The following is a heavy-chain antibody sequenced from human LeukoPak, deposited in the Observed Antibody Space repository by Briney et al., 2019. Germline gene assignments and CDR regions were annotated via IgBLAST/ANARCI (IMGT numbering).Heavy chain of an antibody. Sequence: ASVKVSCKASGYTFTGYYMHWVRQAPGQGLEWMGWISPNSGGTNYAQKFQGRVTMTRDTSISTAYMELSRLRSDDTAVYYCARAVVSTMIPGPWGQGTLVTVSS. J-gene: IGHJ5*02. CDR2: ISPNSGGT. CDR1: GYTFTGYY. D-gene: IGHD3-22*01. V-gene: IGHV1-2*02. CDR3: ARAVVSTMIPGP.